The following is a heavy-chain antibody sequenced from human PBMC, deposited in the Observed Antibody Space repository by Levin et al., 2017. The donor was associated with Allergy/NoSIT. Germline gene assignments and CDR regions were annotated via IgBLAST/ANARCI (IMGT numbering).Heavy chain of an antibody. CDR3: AREADTSMIHDALDI. CDR1: GFTFSSFA. Sequence: PGGSLRLSCAASGFTFSSFAIHWVRRAPGKGLEWVAVIWNDGREKHYADSVKGRFTISRDNSENTLFLQMHSLRVDDTAVYYCAREADTSMIHDALDIWGPGTMVIVSS. D-gene: IGHD5-18*01. J-gene: IGHJ3*02. CDR2: IWNDGREK. V-gene: IGHV3-33*01.